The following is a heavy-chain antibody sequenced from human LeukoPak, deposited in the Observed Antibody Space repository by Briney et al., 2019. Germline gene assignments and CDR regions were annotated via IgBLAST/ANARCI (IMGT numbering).Heavy chain of an antibody. CDR3: ARVSGYGSALDY. D-gene: IGHD3-10*01. Sequence: ASVKVSCKASGYTFTSYGMSWVRQAPGQGLEWMGWISAYNGNTNYAQKLQGRVTMTTDTSTSTAYMQLRSLRSDDTAVYYCARVSGYGSALDYWGQGTLVTVSS. CDR1: GYTFTSYG. CDR2: ISAYNGNT. V-gene: IGHV1-18*01. J-gene: IGHJ4*02.